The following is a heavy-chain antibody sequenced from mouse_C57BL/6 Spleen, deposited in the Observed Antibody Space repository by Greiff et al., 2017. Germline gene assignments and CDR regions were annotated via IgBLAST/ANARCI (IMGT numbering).Heavy chain of an antibody. D-gene: IGHD2-1*01. CDR2: ISGGGGNT. J-gene: IGHJ1*03. V-gene: IGHV5-9*01. CDR3: ARRGGNYLYWYFDV. CDR1: GFTFSSYT. Sequence: EVMLVESGGGLVKPGGSLKLSCAASGFTFSSYTMSWVRQTPEKRLEWVATISGGGGNTYSPDSVKGRFTISRDNAKNTLYRQMSCLRSEDTALYYCARRGGNYLYWYFDVWGTGTTVTVSS.